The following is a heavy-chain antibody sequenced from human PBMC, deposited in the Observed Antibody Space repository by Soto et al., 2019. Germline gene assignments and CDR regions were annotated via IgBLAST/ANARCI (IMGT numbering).Heavy chain of an antibody. CDR2: IYYSGST. J-gene: IGHJ4*02. D-gene: IGHD5-12*01. CDR3: ARSYSGYDWDFDY. V-gene: IGHV4-31*03. CDR1: GGSISSGGYY. Sequence: SETLSLTCTVSGGSISSGGYYWSWIRQHPGKGLEWIGYIYYSGSTYYNPSLKSRVTISVDTSKNQFSLKLSSVTAADTAVYYCARSYSGYDWDFDYWGQGTLVTV.